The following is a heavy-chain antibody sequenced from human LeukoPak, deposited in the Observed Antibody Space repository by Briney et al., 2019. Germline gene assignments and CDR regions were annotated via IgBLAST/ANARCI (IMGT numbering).Heavy chain of an antibody. D-gene: IGHD6-19*01. J-gene: IGHJ4*02. CDR3: ARGEGAVARYDY. Sequence: PSETLSLTCTVSGCSISSYYWSWIRQPPGKGLEWIGYIYYSGSTNYNPSLKSRVTISVDTSKNQFSLKLSSVTAADTAVYYCARGEGAVARYDYWGQGTLVTVSS. V-gene: IGHV4-59*01. CDR1: GCSISSYY. CDR2: IYYSGST.